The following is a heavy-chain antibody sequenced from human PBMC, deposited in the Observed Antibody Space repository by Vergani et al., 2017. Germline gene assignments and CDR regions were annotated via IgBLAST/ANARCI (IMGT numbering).Heavy chain of an antibody. CDR1: GFTFSSYG. V-gene: IGHV3-30*18. D-gene: IGHD3-9*01. CDR2: ISYDGSNK. Sequence: QVQLVESGGGVVQPGRSLRLSCAASGFTFSSYGMHWVRQAPGKGLEWVAVISYDGSNKYYADSVKGRFTISRDNSKNTLYLQMNSLRAEDTAVYYCAKGSRYYDILTGYYIFDYWGQGTLVTVSS. J-gene: IGHJ4*02. CDR3: AKGSRYYDILTGYYIFDY.